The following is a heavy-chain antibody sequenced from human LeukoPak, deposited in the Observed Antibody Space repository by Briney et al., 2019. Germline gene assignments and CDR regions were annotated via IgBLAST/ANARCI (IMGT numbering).Heavy chain of an antibody. CDR1: GASISSRNW. CDR2: IFHAGTT. Sequence: PSGTLSLTCAVSGASISSRNWWSWARQPPGKGLEWIGEIFHAGTTNYNPSLQSRVTISVDNSRNQFSLKLTSVTAADTAVYYCMRTYCSNISCFYFDYWGQGTLVTVSS. J-gene: IGHJ4*02. D-gene: IGHD2-2*01. V-gene: IGHV4-4*02. CDR3: MRTYCSNISCFYFDY.